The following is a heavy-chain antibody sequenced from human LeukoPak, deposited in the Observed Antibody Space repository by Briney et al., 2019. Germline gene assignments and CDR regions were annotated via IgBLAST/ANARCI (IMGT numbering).Heavy chain of an antibody. D-gene: IGHD3-16*02. CDR3: ANLDYDYVWGSYRPYYFDY. V-gene: IGHV3-30*18. CDR1: GFTFSSYG. Sequence: GGSLRLYCAASGFTFSSYGMHWVRQAPGKGLEWVAVISYDGSNKYYADSVKGRFTISRDNSKNTLYLQMNSLRAEDTAVYYCANLDYDYVWGSYRPYYFDYWGQGTLVTVSS. CDR2: ISYDGSNK. J-gene: IGHJ4*02.